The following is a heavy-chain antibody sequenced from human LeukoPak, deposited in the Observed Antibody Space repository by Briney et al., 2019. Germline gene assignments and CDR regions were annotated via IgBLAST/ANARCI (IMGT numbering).Heavy chain of an antibody. J-gene: IGHJ4*02. D-gene: IGHD1-26*01. V-gene: IGHV3-23*01. CDR3: AKKYSGTYYAHLDY. Sequence: PGGSLRLSCAASGFTFSSYAMSWVRQAPGKGLEWVSVISVSGGSTYYADSVKGRFTISRDNSKNTLYLQMNSLRAEDTAVYHCAKKYSGTYYAHLDYWGQGTLVTVSS. CDR1: GFTFSSYA. CDR2: ISVSGGST.